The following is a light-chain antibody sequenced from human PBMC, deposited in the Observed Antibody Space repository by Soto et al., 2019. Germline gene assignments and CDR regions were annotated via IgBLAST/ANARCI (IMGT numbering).Light chain of an antibody. Sequence: NFMLTQPHSVSESPGKTVTISCTRSSGSIASNYVQWYQQRPGSAPTTVIYEDNQRPSGVPDRFSGSIDSSSNSASLTISGLNTEDAADYYCQSYDSRTVVFGGGTKLTVL. CDR3: QSYDSRTVV. V-gene: IGLV6-57*04. CDR2: EDN. J-gene: IGLJ2*01. CDR1: SGSIASNY.